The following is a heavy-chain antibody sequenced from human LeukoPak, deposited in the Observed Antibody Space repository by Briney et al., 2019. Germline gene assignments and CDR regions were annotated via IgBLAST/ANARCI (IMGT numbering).Heavy chain of an antibody. J-gene: IGHJ6*02. D-gene: IGHD3-22*01. CDR3: ARDLLDSSGYSFYYYYGMDV. Sequence: GGSLRLSCAASGFTFSSYWMHWVRQAPGKGLVWVSRINSDGSSTSYADSVKGRFTISGDNAKNTLYLQMNSLRAEDTAVYYCARDLLDSSGYSFYYYYGMDVWGQGTTVTVSS. CDR1: GFTFSSYW. CDR2: INSDGSST. V-gene: IGHV3-74*01.